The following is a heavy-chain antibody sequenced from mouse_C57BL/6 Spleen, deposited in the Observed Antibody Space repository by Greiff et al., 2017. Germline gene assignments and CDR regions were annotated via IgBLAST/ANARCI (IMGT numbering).Heavy chain of an antibody. D-gene: IGHD3-3*01. CDR2: IDPSDSET. V-gene: IGHV1-52*01. Sequence: QVQLQQPGAELVRPGSSVKLSCKASGYTFTSYWMHWVKQRPIQGLEWIGNIDPSDSETHYNQKFKDKAKLTVDKSSSTAYMQRSSLTSEDSAVYYYAIAGAAYFDYWGQGTTLTVSS. CDR1: GYTFTSYW. J-gene: IGHJ2*01. CDR3: AIAGAAYFDY.